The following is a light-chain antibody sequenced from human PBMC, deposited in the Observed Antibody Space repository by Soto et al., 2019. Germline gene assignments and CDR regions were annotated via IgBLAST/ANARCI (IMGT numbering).Light chain of an antibody. CDR2: EVV. CDR3: KSYYGSSTNV. CDR1: KNDIGVYDF. J-gene: IGLJ1*01. Sequence: QSVLTQPPSASGSPGQSVTISCTGTKNDIGVYDFVSWYQQHPGKAPRLIIYEVVQRPSGVPDRFSGSKSGNTASLTVSGVHAADEADYYCKSYYGSSTNVFGTGTKLTVL. V-gene: IGLV2-8*01.